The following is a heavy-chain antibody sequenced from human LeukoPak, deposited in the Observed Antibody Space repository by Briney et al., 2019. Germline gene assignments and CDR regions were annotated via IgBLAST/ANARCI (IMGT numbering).Heavy chain of an antibody. V-gene: IGHV4-59*12. J-gene: IGHJ4*02. CDR2: FDYSGNR. CDR3: AREGEYGHFDY. CDR1: GASINSYY. Sequence: SETLSLTCTVSGASINSYYWSWIRQSPGKGLEWIGSFDYSGNRYYNPPLKSRLTISQDTSKNQFSLKVSSVTASDTAVYYCAREGEYGHFDYWGQGTLVTVSS. D-gene: IGHD3-16*01.